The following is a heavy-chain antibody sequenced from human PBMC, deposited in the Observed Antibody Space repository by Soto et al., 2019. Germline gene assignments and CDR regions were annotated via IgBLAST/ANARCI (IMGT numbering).Heavy chain of an antibody. J-gene: IGHJ6*02. CDR1: GDSVSSNSAA. CDR2: TYYRSKWYN. V-gene: IGHV6-1*01. Sequence: SETLSLTCAISGDSVSSNSAAWNWIRQSPSRGLEWLGRTYYRSKWYNDYAVSVKSRITINPDTSKNQFSLQLNSVTPEDTAVYYCARDPWSGLRFLEWLPLPYYYYGMDVWGQGTTVTVSS. CDR3: ARDPWSGLRFLEWLPLPYYYYGMDV. D-gene: IGHD3-3*01.